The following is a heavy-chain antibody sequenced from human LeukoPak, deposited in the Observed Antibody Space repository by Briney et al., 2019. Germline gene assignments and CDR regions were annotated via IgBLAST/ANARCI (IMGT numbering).Heavy chain of an antibody. CDR3: ARGHPGGWYFFDH. CDR1: GGSIGSYY. D-gene: IGHD6-19*01. J-gene: IGHJ4*02. Sequence: KTSETLSLTCNVSGGSIGSYYWTWIRQPAGKGLDWIGRIYFTGNTDYNPSLQSRVTMLVDTSNNVFSLKLRSVTAADTAIYYCARGHPGGWYFFDHWGQGTLVSVSS. CDR2: IYFTGNT. V-gene: IGHV4-4*07.